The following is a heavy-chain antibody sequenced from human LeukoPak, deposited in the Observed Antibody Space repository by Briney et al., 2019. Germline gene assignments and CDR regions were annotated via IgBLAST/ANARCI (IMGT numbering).Heavy chain of an antibody. D-gene: IGHD6-19*01. CDR2: IYYSGST. CDR1: GGFISSSSYY. Sequence: SETLSLTCTVSGGFISSSSYYWGWIRQPPGKGLEWIGSIYYSGSTYYNPSLKSRVTISVDTSKNQFSLKLSSVTAADTAVYYCARPNSSGWLGLCYWGQGTLVTVSS. J-gene: IGHJ4*02. CDR3: ARPNSSGWLGLCY. V-gene: IGHV4-39*01.